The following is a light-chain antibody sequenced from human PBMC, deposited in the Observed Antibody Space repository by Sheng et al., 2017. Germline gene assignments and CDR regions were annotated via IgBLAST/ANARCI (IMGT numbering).Light chain of an antibody. Sequence: DIQMTQSPSTLSACVGDRVTITCRASQSISTWLAWYQQKPGKAPHLLIAGATTLSTGVPSRFSGSGSGTDFTLTISSLQPEDFATYFCQQYKSYSAWTFGQGTKVEIK. J-gene: IGKJ1*01. CDR2: GAT. V-gene: IGKV1-5*03. CDR1: QSISTW. CDR3: QQYKSYSAWT.